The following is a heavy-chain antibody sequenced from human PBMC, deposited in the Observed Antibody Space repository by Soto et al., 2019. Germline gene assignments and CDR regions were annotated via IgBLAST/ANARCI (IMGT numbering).Heavy chain of an antibody. CDR3: ARAYYDILTGLKNYDYYYMDV. D-gene: IGHD3-9*01. J-gene: IGHJ6*03. CDR2: INPNSGGT. CDR1: GYTFTGYY. V-gene: IGHV1-2*04. Sequence: QVQLVQSGAEVKKPGASVKVSCRASGYTFTGYYLHWVRQAPGQGLEWMGWINPNSGGTNYAQKFQGWVTMTSDTSISTAYLELSRLTSDDTAVYYCARAYYDILTGLKNYDYYYMDVWGRGTTVTVSS.